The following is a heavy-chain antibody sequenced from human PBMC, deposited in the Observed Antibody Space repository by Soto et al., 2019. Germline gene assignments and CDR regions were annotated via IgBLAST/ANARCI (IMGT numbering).Heavy chain of an antibody. CDR2: ISGSGGIT. V-gene: IGHV3-23*01. CDR1: GFTFSSYA. Sequence: EVQLLESGGGLVQPGGSLRLSCAASGFTFSSYAMSWVGQAPGQGLEWVSGISGSGGITHYADSVKGRFTISRDNSRNTLHLQMISLRAEDTGVYYCAKDLGYGSSWRYALDMWGQGTLVTVSS. D-gene: IGHD6-13*01. CDR3: AKDLGYGSSWRYALDM. J-gene: IGHJ3*02.